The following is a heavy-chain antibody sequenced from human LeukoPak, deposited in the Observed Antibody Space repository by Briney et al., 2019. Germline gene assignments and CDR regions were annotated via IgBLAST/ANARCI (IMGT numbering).Heavy chain of an antibody. Sequence: SGGSLRLSCAASGFTFSSYGMHWVRQAPGKGLEWVAFIRYDGSNKYYADSVKGRFTISRDNSKNTLYLQMNSLRAEDTAVYYCAKDRGWLQFLGYYFDYWGQGTLVTVSS. D-gene: IGHD5-24*01. V-gene: IGHV3-30*02. J-gene: IGHJ4*02. CDR1: GFTFSSYG. CDR2: IRYDGSNK. CDR3: AKDRGWLQFLGYYFDY.